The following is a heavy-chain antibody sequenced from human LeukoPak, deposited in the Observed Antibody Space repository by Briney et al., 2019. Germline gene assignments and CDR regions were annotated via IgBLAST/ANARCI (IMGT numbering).Heavy chain of an antibody. D-gene: IGHD4-17*01. Sequence: SETLSLTCAVYGGSFSGYYWSWIRQPPGKGLEWIGEINHSGSTNYNPSLKSRVTISVDTSKNQFSLKLSSVTAADTAVYYCARVGYGDYRFGSDYWGQGTLVTVSS. CDR3: ARVGYGDYRFGSDY. CDR1: GGSFSGYY. V-gene: IGHV4-34*01. J-gene: IGHJ4*02. CDR2: INHSGST.